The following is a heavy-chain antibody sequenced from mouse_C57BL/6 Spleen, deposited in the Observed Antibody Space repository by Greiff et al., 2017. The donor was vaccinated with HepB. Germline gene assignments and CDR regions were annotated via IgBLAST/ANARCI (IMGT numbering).Heavy chain of an antibody. J-gene: IGHJ2*01. CDR3: AIDYYEGDY. D-gene: IGHD1-1*01. V-gene: IGHV1-50*01. CDR1: GYTFTSYW. CDR2: IDPSDSYT. Sequence: QVQLQQPGAELVKPGASVKLSCKASGYTFTSYWMQWVKQRPGKGLEWIGEIDPSDSYTNYQQKIKGKATLTVDTSSSTAYMQLSSLTSEDSAVYYCAIDYYEGDYWGQGTTLTVSS.